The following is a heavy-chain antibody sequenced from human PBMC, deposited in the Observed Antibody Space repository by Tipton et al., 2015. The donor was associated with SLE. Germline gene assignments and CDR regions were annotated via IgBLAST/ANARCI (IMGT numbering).Heavy chain of an antibody. CDR1: GGSISSYY. CDR2: IYYSGST. D-gene: IGHD6-6*01. Sequence: TLSLTCTVSGGSISSYYWSWIRQPPGKGLEWIGYIYYSGSTNYNPSLKSRVTISVDTSKKQFSLRLSSLTAADTAVYYCASLYSSSSRYFDYWGQGTLVTVSS. V-gene: IGHV4-59*08. CDR3: ASLYSSSSRYFDY. J-gene: IGHJ4*02.